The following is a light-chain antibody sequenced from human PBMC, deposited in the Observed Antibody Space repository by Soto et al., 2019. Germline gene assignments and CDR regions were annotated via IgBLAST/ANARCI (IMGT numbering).Light chain of an antibody. CDR3: CSYAGSVV. CDR1: SSDVGGYNY. CDR2: DLS. J-gene: IGLJ2*01. V-gene: IGLV2-11*01. Sequence: QSALTQPRSVSGSPGQSVTISCTGTSSDVGGYNYVSWYQQHPGKAPKLMIYDLSKRPSGVPDRFSGYKSGTTASLTISGLQAEDEGDYYCCSYAGSVVFGGGTKLTVL.